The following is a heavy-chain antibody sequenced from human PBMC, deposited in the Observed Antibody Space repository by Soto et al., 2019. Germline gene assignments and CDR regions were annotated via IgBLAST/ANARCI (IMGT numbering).Heavy chain of an antibody. Sequence: AQKFQGRVTMTEDTSTDTAYMELSSLRSEDTAVYYCATFPGGDSGFDYWGQGTLVTVSS. V-gene: IGHV1-24*01. J-gene: IGHJ4*02. D-gene: IGHD3-16*01. CDR3: ATFPGGDSGFDY.